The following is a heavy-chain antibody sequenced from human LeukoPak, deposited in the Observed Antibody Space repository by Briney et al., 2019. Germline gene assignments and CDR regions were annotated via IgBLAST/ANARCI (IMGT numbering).Heavy chain of an antibody. CDR1: VGTFTTYD. CDR3: AGKYYDSGGFYGGGY. J-gene: IGHJ4*02. CDR2: IITIPRIA. Sequence: ASVKVFCTTSVGTFTTYDIIWVRNAPRQGPKQMRRIITIPRIANYAQKFQGIVTITADKTPSTAYMELSSLRSEDTGVYYWAGKYYDSGGFYGGGYWGQGTLVTVYS. D-gene: IGHD3-22*01. V-gene: IGHV1-69*04.